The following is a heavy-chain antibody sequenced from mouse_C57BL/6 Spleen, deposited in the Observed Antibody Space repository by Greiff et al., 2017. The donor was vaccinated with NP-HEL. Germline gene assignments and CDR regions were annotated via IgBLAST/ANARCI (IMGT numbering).Heavy chain of an antibody. CDR3: ARDSYDSNPYYYAMDY. D-gene: IGHD2-5*01. J-gene: IGHJ4*01. Sequence: QVQLQQPGTELVKPGASVKLSCKASGYTFTSYWMHWVKQRPGQGLEWIGNINPSNGGTNYNEKFKSKATLTVDKSSSTAYMQLSSLTSEDSAVYYCARDSYDSNPYYYAMDYWGQGTSVTVSS. V-gene: IGHV1-53*01. CDR1: GYTFTSYW. CDR2: INPSNGGT.